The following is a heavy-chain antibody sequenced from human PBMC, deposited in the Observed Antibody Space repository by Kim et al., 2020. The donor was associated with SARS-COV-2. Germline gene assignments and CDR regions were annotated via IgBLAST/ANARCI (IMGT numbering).Heavy chain of an antibody. CDR2: T. Sequence: TIYAQQFQGRVTMTEDTSTDTAYMELSSLRSEDTAVYYCATDAVGATDFDYWGQGTLVTVSS. J-gene: IGHJ4*02. CDR3: ATDAVGATDFDY. V-gene: IGHV1-24*01. D-gene: IGHD1-26*01.